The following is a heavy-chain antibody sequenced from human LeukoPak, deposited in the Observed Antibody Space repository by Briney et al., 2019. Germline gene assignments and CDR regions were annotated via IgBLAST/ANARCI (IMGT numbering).Heavy chain of an antibody. CDR2: IYYSGST. Sequence: PSETLSLTCTVSGGSISSYYWSWIRQPPGKGLEWIGVIYYSGSTKNNPSLKSRVAISVDTSKNQFSLKLSSVTAADTAVYYCAREGDNGNWYFGLWGRGTLVTVSS. CDR1: GGSISSYY. D-gene: IGHD2-8*01. V-gene: IGHV4-59*01. J-gene: IGHJ2*01. CDR3: AREGDNGNWYFGL.